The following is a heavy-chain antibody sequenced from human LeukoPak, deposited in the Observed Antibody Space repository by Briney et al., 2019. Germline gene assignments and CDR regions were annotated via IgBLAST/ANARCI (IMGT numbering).Heavy chain of an antibody. CDR3: VRCRNKWSLTRSWQTSKYNWFDP. Sequence: PSETLSLTCSVSGGSISSSSYYWGWIRQPPGKGLEWMGNIYYSGSTDYNPSLKSRVTILVDTSKNQFSVKLTSVTAADTAVYYCVRCRNKWSLTRSWQTSKYNWFDPWGQGTLVTVSS. V-gene: IGHV4-39*07. CDR1: GGSISSSSYY. J-gene: IGHJ5*02. D-gene: IGHD6-13*01. CDR2: IYYSGST.